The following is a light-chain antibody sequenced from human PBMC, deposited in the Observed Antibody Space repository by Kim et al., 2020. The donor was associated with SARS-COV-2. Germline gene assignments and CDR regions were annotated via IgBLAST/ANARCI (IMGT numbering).Light chain of an antibody. J-gene: IGKJ1*01. CDR2: GAS. V-gene: IGKV3-20*01. CDR3: QQYGRSWT. CDR1: ESVSSNN. Sequence: ETVLTQSPGTLSLSPGERATLSCRASESVSSNNLAWYQQKPGQAPRLLIYGASSRATGIPERFSGSGSGTDFSLTISRLETEDFEVFYCQQYGRSWTFGQGTKVDIK.